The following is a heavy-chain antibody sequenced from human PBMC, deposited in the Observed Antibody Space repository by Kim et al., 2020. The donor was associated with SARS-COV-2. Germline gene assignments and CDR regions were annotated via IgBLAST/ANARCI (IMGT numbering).Heavy chain of an antibody. V-gene: IGHV4-30-4*01. CDR3: ARVPQAVAGFYYYYYGMDV. CDR2: IYYRGST. D-gene: IGHD6-19*01. J-gene: IGHJ6*02. CDR1: GGSISSGDYY. Sequence: SETLSLTCTVSGGSISSGDYYWSWIRQPPGKGLEWIGYIYYRGSTYYNPSLKSRVTISVDTSKNQFSLKLSSVTAADTAVYYCARVPQAVAGFYYYYYGMDVWGQGTTVTVSS.